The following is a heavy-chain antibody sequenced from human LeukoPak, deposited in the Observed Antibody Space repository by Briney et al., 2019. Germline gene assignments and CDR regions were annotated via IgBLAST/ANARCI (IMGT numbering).Heavy chain of an antibody. CDR2: IIPILGIA. V-gene: IGHV1-69*04. CDR1: GGTFSSYA. D-gene: IGHD3-10*01. Sequence: SVTVSCKASGGTFSSYAISWVRQAPGQGLEWMGRIIPILGIANYAQKFQGRVTITADKSTSTAYMGLSSLRSEDTAVYYRATEVGESIDYYYYGMDVWGQGTTVTVSS. CDR3: ATEVGESIDYYYYGMDV. J-gene: IGHJ6*02.